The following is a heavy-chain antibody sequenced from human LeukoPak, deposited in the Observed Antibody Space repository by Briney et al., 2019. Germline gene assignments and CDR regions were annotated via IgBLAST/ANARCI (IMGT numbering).Heavy chain of an antibody. J-gene: IGHJ4*02. CDR3: VKGIASHDFFSRGE. CDR1: GFTFSSYA. D-gene: IGHD2-21*01. Sequence: GGSLRLSCAASGFTFSSYAMSWVRQAPGKGLEWVSAISGSGGSTYYADSVKSRFTISRDNAKNTLFLQMNSLRAEDTAVYYCVKGIASHDFFSRGEWGQGTLVTVSS. CDR2: ISGSGGST. V-gene: IGHV3-23*01.